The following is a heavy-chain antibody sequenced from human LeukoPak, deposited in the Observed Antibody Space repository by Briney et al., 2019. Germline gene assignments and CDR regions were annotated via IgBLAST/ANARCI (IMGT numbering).Heavy chain of an antibody. J-gene: IGHJ4*02. Sequence: PGGSVRLSCAASGYTFSDYYMNWLRQAPGQGLEWVSYISSSDSNIYYADSVQGRFTITRDNAKNSVYMELNSLRAEDTAVYYCARVIAAPYYFDYWGRGTLVTVSS. CDR1: GYTFSDYY. CDR3: ARVIAAPYYFDY. D-gene: IGHD5-12*01. CDR2: ISSSDSNI. V-gene: IGHV3-11*04.